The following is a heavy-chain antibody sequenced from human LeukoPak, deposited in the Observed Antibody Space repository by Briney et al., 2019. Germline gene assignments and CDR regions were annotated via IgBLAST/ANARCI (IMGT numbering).Heavy chain of an antibody. Sequence: PGGSLRLSCAASGFTFSDSYMSWIRQAPGKGLGWVSYISTSGRTIYYADSVKGRFTISSDNAKNSLYLQMNSLRAEDTAVYYCASSSEGEFDYWGQGILVTVSS. CDR1: GFTFSDSY. D-gene: IGHD3-10*01. CDR2: ISTSGRTI. V-gene: IGHV3-11*01. J-gene: IGHJ4*02. CDR3: ASSSEGEFDY.